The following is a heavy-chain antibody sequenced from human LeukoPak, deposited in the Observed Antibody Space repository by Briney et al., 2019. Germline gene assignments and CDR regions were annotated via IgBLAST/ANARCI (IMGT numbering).Heavy chain of an antibody. CDR3: AKGLRGYYYGSGNYYRLGYYYYGMDV. Sequence: GRSLRLSCAVSGFTFSSYGMHWVRQAPGKGLEWVAVISYDGSNKYYADSVKGRFTISRDNSKNTLYLQMNSLRAEDTAVYYCAKGLRGYYYGSGNYYRLGYYYYGMDVWGQGTTVTVSS. CDR1: GFTFSSYG. V-gene: IGHV3-30*18. CDR2: ISYDGSNK. J-gene: IGHJ6*02. D-gene: IGHD3-10*01.